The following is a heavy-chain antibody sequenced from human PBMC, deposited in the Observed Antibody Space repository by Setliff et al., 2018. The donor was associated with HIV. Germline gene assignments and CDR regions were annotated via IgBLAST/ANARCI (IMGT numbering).Heavy chain of an antibody. D-gene: IGHD2-2*01. Sequence: SSETLSLTCSVSGASVNYNTWSWIRQAPGKGLQWIGFIYNGVTTNYNPSLKSRATISLDTSKNQFSLKLTSVTAADTAVYYCARGGTSSNWFGPWGQGTLVTVS. V-gene: IGHV4-59*02. CDR1: GASVNYNT. J-gene: IGHJ5*02. CDR3: ARGGTSSNWFGP. CDR2: IYNGVTT.